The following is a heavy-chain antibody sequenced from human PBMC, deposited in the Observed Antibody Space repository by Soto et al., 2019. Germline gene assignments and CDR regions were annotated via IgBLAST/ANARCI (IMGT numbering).Heavy chain of an antibody. J-gene: IGHJ3*02. CDR1: GGSISSGGYS. CDR3: ARGRYCSSTSCSYAFDI. Sequence: LTCAVSGGSISSGGYSWSWIRQPPGKGLEWIGYIYHSGSTYYNPSLKSRVTISVDRSKNQFSLKLSSVTAADTAVYYCARGRYCSSTSCSYAFDIWGQGTMVTVSS. D-gene: IGHD2-2*01. V-gene: IGHV4-30-2*01. CDR2: IYHSGST.